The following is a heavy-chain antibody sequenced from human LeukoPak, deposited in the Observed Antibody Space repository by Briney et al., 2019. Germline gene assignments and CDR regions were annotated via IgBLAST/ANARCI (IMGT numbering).Heavy chain of an antibody. CDR2: INGDGSQK. D-gene: IGHD5-24*01. J-gene: IGHJ4*02. CDR3: ARWRWQQSEFAY. V-gene: IGHV3-7*01. Sequence: GGSLRLSCEASGFTFSNFWMAWVPQAPGQGLEWVANINGDGSQKYLVDAVKGRFSVSRDNAKNSIFLQMNSLRAEDTGVYYCARWRWQQSEFAYWGQGTLVTVSS. CDR1: GFTFSNFW.